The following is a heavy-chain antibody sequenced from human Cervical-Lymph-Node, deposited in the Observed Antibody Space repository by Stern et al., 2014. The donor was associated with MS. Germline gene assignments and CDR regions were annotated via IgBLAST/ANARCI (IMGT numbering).Heavy chain of an antibody. J-gene: IGHJ6*02. D-gene: IGHD6-25*01. CDR2: ISSNGNTT. CDR1: GFTFSDHY. Sequence: VQLVESGGGLVKPGGSLRLSCTASGFTFSDHYMSWVRQAPGKGLEWLSYISSNGNTTYYSDSVKGRFTISRDNDKNSLYLQMNSLRVDDTAVYYCVREGIASAGYYYYYGMDVWGLGTTVIVSS. V-gene: IGHV3-11*01. CDR3: VREGIASAGYYYYYGMDV.